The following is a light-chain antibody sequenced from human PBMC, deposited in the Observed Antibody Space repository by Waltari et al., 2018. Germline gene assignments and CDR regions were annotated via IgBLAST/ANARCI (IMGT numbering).Light chain of an antibody. V-gene: IGKV4-1*01. CDR1: QSVLYSSNNKNY. Sequence: DIVMTQSPVSLAVSLGERATINYKSSQSVLYSSNNKNYLAWYQQKPGQPPKLLIYWASTRESGVPDRFSGSGSGTDFTLTISSLQAEDVAVYYCQQYYSTPRTFGQGTKVEIK. CDR3: QQYYSTPRT. J-gene: IGKJ1*01. CDR2: WAS.